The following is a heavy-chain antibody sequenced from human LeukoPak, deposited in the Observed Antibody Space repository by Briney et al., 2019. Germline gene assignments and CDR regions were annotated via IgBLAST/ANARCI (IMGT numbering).Heavy chain of an antibody. V-gene: IGHV3-21*01. CDR2: ISSSSSYI. J-gene: IGHJ5*02. CDR1: GFTFSSYA. D-gene: IGHD6-13*01. CDR3: ARTVTIGYSSSSNWFDP. Sequence: GGSLRLSCAASGFTFSSYAMSWVRQAPGKGLEWVSSISSSSSYIYYADSVKGRFTISRDNAKNSLYLQMNSLRAEDTAVYYCARTVTIGYSSSSNWFDPWGQGTLVTVSS.